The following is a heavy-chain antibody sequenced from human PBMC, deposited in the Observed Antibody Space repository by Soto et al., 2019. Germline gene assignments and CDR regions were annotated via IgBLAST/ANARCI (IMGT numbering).Heavy chain of an antibody. J-gene: IGHJ4*02. Sequence: SGPTLVNPTQTLTLTCTFSGFSLNTRGVGVGWVRQPPGKALEWLALIYWDNDKRYSPSLKSRLDITKDTPKNHVVLLMTDMDPVDTATYYCAHNNYYGSGSVYWGQGTLVTVSS. CDR1: GFSLNTRGVG. CDR3: AHNNYYGSGSVY. D-gene: IGHD3-10*01. V-gene: IGHV2-5*02. CDR2: IYWDNDK.